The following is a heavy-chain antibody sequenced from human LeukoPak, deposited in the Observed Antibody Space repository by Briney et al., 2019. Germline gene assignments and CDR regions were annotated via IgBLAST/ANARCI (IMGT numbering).Heavy chain of an antibody. CDR2: IYPGDSDT. J-gene: IGHJ4*02. CDR3: ARRDSSSWSPTDY. CDR1: GSSFTSYW. Sequence: GESLKISCKGSGSSFTSYWIGWVRQLPGKGLEWMGIIYPGDSDTRYSPSFQGQVTISADKSISTAYLQWSSLKASDTAMYYCARRDSSSWSPTDYWGQGTLVTVSS. D-gene: IGHD6-13*01. V-gene: IGHV5-51*01.